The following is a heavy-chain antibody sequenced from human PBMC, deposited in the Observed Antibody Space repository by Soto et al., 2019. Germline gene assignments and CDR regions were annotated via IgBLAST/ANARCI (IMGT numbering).Heavy chain of an antibody. Sequence: QVQLVQSGAEVKKPGSSVKVSCKASGGTFSSYAISWVRQAPGQGLEWMGGIIPIFGTANYAQKFQGRVTITADESTSTAYMELSSLRSEDTAVYYCATTYSSGRRVGLHYFDYWGQGTLVTVSS. CDR2: IIPIFGTA. J-gene: IGHJ4*02. V-gene: IGHV1-69*01. CDR1: GGTFSSYA. D-gene: IGHD6-19*01. CDR3: ATTYSSGRRVGLHYFDY.